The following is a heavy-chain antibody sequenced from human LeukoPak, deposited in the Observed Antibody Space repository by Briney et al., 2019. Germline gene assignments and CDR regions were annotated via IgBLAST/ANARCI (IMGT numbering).Heavy chain of an antibody. D-gene: IGHD5-18*01. CDR2: IYSGGST. CDR1: GFTVSSNY. Sequence: GGSLRLSCAASGFTVSSNYMSWVRQAPGKGLEWVSVIYSGGSTYYADSVKGRFTISRDNSKNTLYLQMNSLRAEDTAVYYCARDFVDTAMADYWGQGTLVTVSS. CDR3: ARDFVDTAMADY. V-gene: IGHV3-53*01. J-gene: IGHJ4*02.